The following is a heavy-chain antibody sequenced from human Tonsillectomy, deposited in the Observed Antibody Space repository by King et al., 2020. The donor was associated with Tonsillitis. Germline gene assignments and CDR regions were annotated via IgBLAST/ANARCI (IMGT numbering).Heavy chain of an antibody. D-gene: IGHD3-9*01. V-gene: IGHV3-74*01. CDR1: GFTFSTYW. J-gene: IGHJ4*02. Sequence: VQLVESGGGLGQPGGSRRLSCAASGFTFSTYWMHWVRQVPGKGLVWVSRINPDGNTINYADSGKGRFTISRDNAKKTLYLQMNSLRAEDTAVYYCARQMTIDEGFNYWRQGTLVTVSS. CDR3: ARQMTIDEGFNY. CDR2: INPDGNTI.